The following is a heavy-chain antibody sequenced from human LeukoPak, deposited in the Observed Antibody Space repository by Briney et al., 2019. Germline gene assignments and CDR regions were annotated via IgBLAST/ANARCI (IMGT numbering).Heavy chain of an antibody. CDR3: ARARYYYDSSGYYYDGGVFFDY. V-gene: IGHV1-2*02. Sequence: GASVKVSCKASGYTFTGYYMHWVRQAPGQGLEWMGWINPNSGGTNYAQKFQGRVTMTRDTSISTAYMELSRLRSDDTAVYYCARARYYYDSSGYYYDGGVFFDYWGQGTLVTVSS. CDR2: INPNSGGT. CDR1: GYTFTGYY. D-gene: IGHD3-22*01. J-gene: IGHJ4*02.